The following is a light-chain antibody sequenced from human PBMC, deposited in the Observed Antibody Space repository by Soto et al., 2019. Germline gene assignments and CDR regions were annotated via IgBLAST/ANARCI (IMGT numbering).Light chain of an antibody. J-gene: IGLJ1*01. CDR1: SSNIGADYD. V-gene: IGLV1-40*01. Sequence: QSVLTQPPSVSGAPGQGVTISCTGSSSNIGADYDVHWYQQLPGTAPKLLIYDNHNRPSGVPDRFSGSKSGTSASLAITGLQAEDETDYYCQSYDSSLSGYVFGTGTKLTVL. CDR2: DNH. CDR3: QSYDSSLSGYV.